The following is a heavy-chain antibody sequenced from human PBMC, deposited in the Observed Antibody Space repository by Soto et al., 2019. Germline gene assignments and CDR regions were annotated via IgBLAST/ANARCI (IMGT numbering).Heavy chain of an antibody. CDR1: GGSISSYY. J-gene: IGHJ5*02. CDR2: IYYSGST. CDR3: ARASDYYGSGSYTWFDP. V-gene: IGHV4-59*01. Sequence: PSETLSLTCTVPGGSISSYYWSWIRQPPGKGLEWIGYIYYSGSTNYNPSLKSRVTISVDTSKNQFSLKLSSVTAADTAVYYCARASDYYGSGSYTWFDPWGQGTLVTVSS. D-gene: IGHD3-10*01.